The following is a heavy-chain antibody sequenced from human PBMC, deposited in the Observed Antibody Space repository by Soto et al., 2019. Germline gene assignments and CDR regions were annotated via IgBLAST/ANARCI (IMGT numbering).Heavy chain of an antibody. D-gene: IGHD5-18*01. CDR3: ARVRGYSYGYGDV. CDR1: GFTFSTYS. Sequence: EVQLVESGGGLVQPGGSLRLSCAASGFTFSTYSMNWVRQAPGKGLEWVSHIRGSSSPIYYADSVKGRFTISRDNAKNSLYLQMNSLRDEDTAVYYCARVRGYSYGYGDVWGQGTTVTVSS. J-gene: IGHJ6*02. CDR2: IRGSSSPI. V-gene: IGHV3-48*02.